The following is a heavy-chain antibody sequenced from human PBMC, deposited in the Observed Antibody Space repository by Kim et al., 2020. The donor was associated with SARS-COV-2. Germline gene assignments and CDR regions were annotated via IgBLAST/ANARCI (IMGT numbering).Heavy chain of an antibody. CDR3: ARNTAINDYYFDY. CDR1: GYTFTSYA. CDR2: INAGNGNT. V-gene: IGHV1-3*01. D-gene: IGHD5-18*01. Sequence: ASVKVSCKASGYTFTSYAMHWVRQAPGQRLEWMGWINAGNGNTKYSQKFQGRVTITRDTSASTAYMELSSLRSEDTAVYYCARNTAINDYYFDYWGQGTLVTVSS. J-gene: IGHJ4*02.